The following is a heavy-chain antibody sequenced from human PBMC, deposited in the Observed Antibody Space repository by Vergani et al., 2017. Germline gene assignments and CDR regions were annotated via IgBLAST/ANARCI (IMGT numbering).Heavy chain of an antibody. CDR3: ARDPKSYCSGGSCFSVWGAFDI. D-gene: IGHD2-15*01. Sequence: QVQLQESGPGLVKPPGTLSLTCAVSGDSFRSNKWWTWVRQSTGKTLEWIGEISHSGSTNYNPSLKGRVTLSLDTSKNQFSLRLSSVTAADTAVYYCARDPKSYCSGGSCFSVWGAFDIWVRGTTVTVSS. J-gene: IGHJ3*02. V-gene: IGHV4-4*03. CDR2: ISHSGST. CDR1: GDSFRSNKW.